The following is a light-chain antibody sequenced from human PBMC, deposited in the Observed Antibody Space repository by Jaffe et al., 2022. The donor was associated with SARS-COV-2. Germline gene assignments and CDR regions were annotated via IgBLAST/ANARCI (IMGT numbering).Light chain of an antibody. CDR3: HQYGGSPPWT. CDR2: DAF. CDR1: RSVSNYY. J-gene: IGKJ1*01. V-gene: IGKV3-20*01. Sequence: EIVLTQSPGTLSLSPGESVTLSCWASRSVSNYYVAWYQQKPGQAPRLLIYDAFVRATGIPDRFRGSVFGTEFSLTINELAPEDSAVYYCHQYGGSPPWTFGQGTKVEIK.